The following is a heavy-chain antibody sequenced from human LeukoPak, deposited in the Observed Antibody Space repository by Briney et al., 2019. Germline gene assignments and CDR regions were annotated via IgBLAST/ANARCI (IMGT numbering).Heavy chain of an antibody. CDR3: ARGFMGGWFDP. Sequence: SETLSLTCTVSDGFISSYFCTWIRQPPGEGLEWIGYVYYSGSTNYNPSLTSRVTISVDTSKKQLSLKLSSVTAADTAVYYCARGFMGGWFDPWGQGTLVTVSS. CDR1: DGFISSYF. CDR2: VYYSGST. V-gene: IGHV4-59*01. D-gene: IGHD1-26*01. J-gene: IGHJ5*02.